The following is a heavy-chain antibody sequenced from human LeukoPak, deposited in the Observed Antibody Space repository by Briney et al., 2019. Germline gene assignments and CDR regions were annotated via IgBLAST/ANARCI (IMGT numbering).Heavy chain of an antibody. Sequence: GESLKISCKGSGYSFTNYWLGWVRQMRGKGLEWMGIIYPGDSDTRYSPSFQGQVTISADKSISTAYLQWSSLKASDTAMYYCARRSDFWSGYWFDYWGQGTLVTVSS. CDR3: ARRSDFWSGYWFDY. D-gene: IGHD3-3*01. CDR2: IYPGDSDT. CDR1: GYSFTNYW. V-gene: IGHV5-51*01. J-gene: IGHJ4*02.